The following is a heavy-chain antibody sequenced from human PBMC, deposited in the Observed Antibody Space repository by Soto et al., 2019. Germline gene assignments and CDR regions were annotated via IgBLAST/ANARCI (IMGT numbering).Heavy chain of an antibody. V-gene: IGHV3-30-3*01. CDR2: ISYEGSNK. Sequence: QVQLVESGGGVVQPGRSLRLSCAAFGFTFDDYSMHWVRQAPGKGLEWVALISYEGSNKYYADSVKGRFTISRDNAKNTLFLEVNSLRTEDTAVYYCARPHIQSASNDGFDLWGQGTMVTVSS. CDR3: ARPHIQSASNDGFDL. J-gene: IGHJ3*01. CDR1: GFTFDDYS.